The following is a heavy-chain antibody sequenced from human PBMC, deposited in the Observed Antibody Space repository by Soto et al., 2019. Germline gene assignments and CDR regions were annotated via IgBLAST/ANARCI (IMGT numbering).Heavy chain of an antibody. J-gene: IGHJ4*02. CDR1: GFTFSGSA. V-gene: IGHV3-73*01. Sequence: GGSLRLSCAASGFTFSGSAMHWVRQASGKGLEWVGRIRSKANSYATAYAASVKGRFTISRDDSKNTAYLQMNSLKTEDTAVYYCTRQVLDIMATTFDYWGQGTLVTVSS. CDR2: IRSKANSYAT. D-gene: IGHD5-12*01. CDR3: TRQVLDIMATTFDY.